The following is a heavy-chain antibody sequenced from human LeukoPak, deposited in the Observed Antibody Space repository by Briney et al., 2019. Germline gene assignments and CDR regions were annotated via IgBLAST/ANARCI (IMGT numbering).Heavy chain of an antibody. CDR3: ARGINYYDSSGYYYGSRLKNWFDP. D-gene: IGHD3-22*01. CDR2: INHSGST. J-gene: IGHJ5*02. Sequence: PSETLSLTCAAYGGSFSGYYWSWIRQPPGKGLEWIEEINHSGSTNYNPSLKSRVTISVDTSKNQFSLKLSSVTAADTAVYYCARGINYYDSSGYYYGSRLKNWFDPWGQGTLVTVSS. CDR1: GGSFSGYY. V-gene: IGHV4-34*01.